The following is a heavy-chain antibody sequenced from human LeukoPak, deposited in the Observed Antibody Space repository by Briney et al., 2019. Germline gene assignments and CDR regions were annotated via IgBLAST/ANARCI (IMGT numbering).Heavy chain of an antibody. J-gene: IGHJ4*02. CDR1: GYTFTSYD. CDR3: ARRSDDYDGSAYYR. V-gene: IGHV1-8*01. Sequence: ASVKVSCKTSGYTFTSYDLNWVRQATGQGLEWMGWVNPNSGNTGYAQKFQGRVTMTMDPSISTAYMELSSLRSEDTAVYYCARRSDDYDGSAYYRWGQGTLVTVSS. CDR2: VNPNSGNT. D-gene: IGHD3-22*01.